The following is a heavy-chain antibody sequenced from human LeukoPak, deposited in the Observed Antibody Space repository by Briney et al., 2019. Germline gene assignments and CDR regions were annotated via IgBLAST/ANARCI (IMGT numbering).Heavy chain of an antibody. CDR1: SYTFTRYG. J-gene: IGHJ3*02. D-gene: IGHD4-17*01. V-gene: IGHV1-18*01. Sequence: ASVKVSCKASSYTFTRYGISWVREAPGQGLEWMGWISGSNGNTNYAQKFQGRVTMTTDTSTSTAYMELRSLRSDDTAVYYCARTRRLRVDVCDIWGQGTMVTVSS. CDR3: ARTRRLRVDVCDI. CDR2: ISGSNGNT.